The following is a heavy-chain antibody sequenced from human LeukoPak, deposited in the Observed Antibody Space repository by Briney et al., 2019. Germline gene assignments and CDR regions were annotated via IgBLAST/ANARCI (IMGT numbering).Heavy chain of an antibody. CDR2: ISGSGDNT. CDR1: GFTFSSYA. V-gene: IGHV3-23*01. Sequence: GGSLRLSCAASGFTFSSYAMSWVRQAPGKGLEWVSAISGSGDNTYYADSVKGRFTISRDNSKNTLYLQMNSLRAEDTAVYYCAKENNWNDGRFNYFDYWGQGTLVTVSS. D-gene: IGHD1-20*01. J-gene: IGHJ4*02. CDR3: AKENNWNDGRFNYFDY.